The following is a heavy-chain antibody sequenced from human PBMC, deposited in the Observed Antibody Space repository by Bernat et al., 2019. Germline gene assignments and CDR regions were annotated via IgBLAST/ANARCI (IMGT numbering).Heavy chain of an antibody. Sequence: EVQLVESGGGLVKPGGSLRLSCAASGFTFSSYSMNWVRQAPGKGLEWVSSISSSSSYIYYADSVKGRFTISRDNSKNMLYLQMNSLRAEDTAVYYCAKDLIAAAGGDYWGQGTLVTVSS. V-gene: IGHV3-21*01. J-gene: IGHJ4*02. CDR3: AKDLIAAAGGDY. CDR1: GFTFSSYS. CDR2: ISSSSSYI. D-gene: IGHD6-13*01.